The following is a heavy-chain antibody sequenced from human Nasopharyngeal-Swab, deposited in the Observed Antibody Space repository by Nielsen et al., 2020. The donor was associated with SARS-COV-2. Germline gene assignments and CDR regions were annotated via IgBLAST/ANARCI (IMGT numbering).Heavy chain of an antibody. V-gene: IGHV4-38-2*02. CDR3: ARLGYGDYEADY. D-gene: IGHD2-21*02. J-gene: IGHJ4*02. CDR1: GFSSTSGYY. Sequence: GSLRLSCTVSGFSSTSGYYWGWIRQPPGKGPEYIGSIFRSGDVRYSPSLSSRVTMSVDTSKNQMSLRLRSATAADTAMYYCARLGYGDYEADYWGQGILVTVSS. CDR2: IFRSGDV.